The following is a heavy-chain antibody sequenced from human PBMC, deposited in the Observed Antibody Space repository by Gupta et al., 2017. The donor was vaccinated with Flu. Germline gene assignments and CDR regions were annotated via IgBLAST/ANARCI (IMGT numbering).Heavy chain of an antibody. V-gene: IGHV4-39*01. CDR3: ASSGSDDVLDT. CDR2: LGYNGRT. J-gene: IGHJ5*02. Sequence: GWGRESAGEGVEWVLSLGYNGRTYKNPSLSSRVTMPVDPAKKQFSLNLTGVTAADTAVYYCASSGSDDVLDTWGQGTLVTVSS. D-gene: IGHD3-9*01.